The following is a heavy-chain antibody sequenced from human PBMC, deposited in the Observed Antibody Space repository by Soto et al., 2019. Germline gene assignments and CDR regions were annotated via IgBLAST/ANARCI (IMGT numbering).Heavy chain of an antibody. CDR1: GFTFSSYA. Sequence: GGSLRLSCAASGFTFSSYAMSWVRQAPGKGLEWVGRIKSKTDGGTTDYAAPVKGRFTISRDDSKNTLYLQMNSLKTEDTAVYYCTTAVVVVAATPFDYWGQGTLVTVSS. D-gene: IGHD2-15*01. CDR3: TTAVVVVAATPFDY. CDR2: IKSKTDGGTT. V-gene: IGHV3-15*01. J-gene: IGHJ4*02.